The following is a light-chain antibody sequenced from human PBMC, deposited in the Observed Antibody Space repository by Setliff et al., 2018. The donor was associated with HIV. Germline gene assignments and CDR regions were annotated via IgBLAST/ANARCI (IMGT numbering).Light chain of an antibody. CDR1: NIGIKS. CDR3: QVWDSSSDHYV. J-gene: IGLJ1*01. Sequence: SYELTQRPSVSVAPGKTARITCGGDNIGIKSVHWYQQKPGQAPVVVMYYDHDRPSWIPERFSGPNSGNTATLTISRVEVGDEADYYCQVWDSSSDHYVFGSGTKVTVL. CDR2: YDH. V-gene: IGLV3-21*04.